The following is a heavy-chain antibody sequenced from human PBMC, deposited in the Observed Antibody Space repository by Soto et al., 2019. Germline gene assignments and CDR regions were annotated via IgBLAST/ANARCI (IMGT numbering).Heavy chain of an antibody. CDR2: IWYDGSNK. Sequence: GGSLRLSCAASGFTFSSYGMHWVRQAPGKGLEWVAVIWYDGSNKYYADSVKGRFTISRDNSKNTLYLQMNSLRAEDTAVYYCARASGYSGYEDYFDYWGQGTLVTVSS. D-gene: IGHD5-12*01. J-gene: IGHJ4*02. CDR3: ARASGYSGYEDYFDY. CDR1: GFTFSSYG. V-gene: IGHV3-33*01.